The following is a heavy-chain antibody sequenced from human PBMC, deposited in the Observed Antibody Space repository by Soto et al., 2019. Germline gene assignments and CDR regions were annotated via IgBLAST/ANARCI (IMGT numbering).Heavy chain of an antibody. CDR3: AHRPSYCSGGSCYSGFDY. J-gene: IGHJ4*02. Sequence: QITLKESGPPLVEPTQTLTLTCTFSGFSLSTSGVGVGWIRQPPGKALEWLALIYWDDDKRYSPSLKSRLTIPKDTSKNQVVLTMTNMDPVDTATYYCAHRPSYCSGGSCYSGFDYWGQGTLVTVSS. CDR2: IYWDDDK. D-gene: IGHD2-15*01. CDR1: GFSLSTSGVG. V-gene: IGHV2-5*02.